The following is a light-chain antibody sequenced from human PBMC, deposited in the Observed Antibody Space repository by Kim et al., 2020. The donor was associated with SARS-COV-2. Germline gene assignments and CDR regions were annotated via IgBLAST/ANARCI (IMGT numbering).Light chain of an antibody. CDR2: GAS. CDR3: QQYGSSPPYT. CDR1: QSVSSSY. J-gene: IGKJ2*01. Sequence: PGERAPLSCRASQSVSSSYLAWYQQKPGQPPRLLIYGASSRATGIPDRFSGSGSGTDFTLTISRLEPEDFAVYYCQQYGSSPPYTFGQGTKLEI. V-gene: IGKV3-20*01.